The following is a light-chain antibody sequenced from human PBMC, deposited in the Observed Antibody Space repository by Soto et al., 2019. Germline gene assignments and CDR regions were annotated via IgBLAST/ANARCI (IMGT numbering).Light chain of an antibody. Sequence: DIVMTQSPLSLPVTPGEPASISCRSSQSLLHSNGYNYLDWYLQKPGQSPQLLIYLGSNRASGVPDRLSGSGSGTDFTLKISRVEAEDLGVYYCTQPLQSWTFGKGTKVDIK. J-gene: IGKJ1*01. CDR1: QSLLHSNGYNY. V-gene: IGKV2-28*01. CDR3: TQPLQSWT. CDR2: LGS.